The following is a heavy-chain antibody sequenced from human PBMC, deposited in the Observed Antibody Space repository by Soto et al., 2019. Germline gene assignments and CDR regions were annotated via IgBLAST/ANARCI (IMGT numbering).Heavy chain of an antibody. Sequence: GGSLRLSCAASGFTFTDYAISWVRQAPGKGLEWVSSVTASGDITYYADSVKGRFTISRDNARNSLYLQMSSLRAEDTAVYYCAREGVSVDAFDVWGQGTMVTVSS. J-gene: IGHJ3*01. V-gene: IGHV3-23*01. D-gene: IGHD3-3*01. CDR2: VTASGDIT. CDR1: GFTFTDYA. CDR3: AREGVSVDAFDV.